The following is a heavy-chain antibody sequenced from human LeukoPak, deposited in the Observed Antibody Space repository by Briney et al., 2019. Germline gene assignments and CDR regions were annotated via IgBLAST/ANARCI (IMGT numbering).Heavy chain of an antibody. J-gene: IGHJ4*02. Sequence: GGSLRLSCSASGFTFISYAIHWVRQAPGKGLEYVSAISSDGGSTYYADSVKGRFTISRDNSKNTLYLQMNSLRAEDTAVYYCDGDSGSYYLGYWGQGTLVTVSS. V-gene: IGHV3-64*04. CDR3: DGDSGSYYLGY. CDR1: GFTFISYA. CDR2: ISSDGGST. D-gene: IGHD1-26*01.